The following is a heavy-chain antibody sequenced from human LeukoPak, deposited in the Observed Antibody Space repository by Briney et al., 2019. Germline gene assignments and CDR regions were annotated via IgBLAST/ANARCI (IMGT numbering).Heavy chain of an antibody. CDR3: AKGGSYGDFTYYYYYGMDV. CDR2: IWYDGSNK. D-gene: IGHD4-17*01. Sequence: GGSLRLSCAASGFTFSSYGMHWVRQAPGKGLEWVAVIWYDGSNKYYADSVKGRFTISRDSSKNTLSLQMNSLRAEDTAVYYCAKGGSYGDFTYYYYYGMDVWGQGTTVTVSS. V-gene: IGHV3-33*06. J-gene: IGHJ6*02. CDR1: GFTFSSYG.